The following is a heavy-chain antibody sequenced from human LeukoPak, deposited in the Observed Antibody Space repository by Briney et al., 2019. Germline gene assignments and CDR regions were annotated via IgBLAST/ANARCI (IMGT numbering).Heavy chain of an antibody. Sequence: GGSLRLSCAASGFTFSSYAMSWVRQAPGKGLEWVSAISGSGGSTYYADSVKGRFTTSRDNAKSSLYLQMNSLRAEDTAVYYCARGGYYDTSAPFDYWGQGTLVTVSS. CDR3: ARGGYYDTSAPFDY. CDR1: GFTFSSYA. CDR2: ISGSGGST. D-gene: IGHD3-22*01. J-gene: IGHJ4*02. V-gene: IGHV3-23*01.